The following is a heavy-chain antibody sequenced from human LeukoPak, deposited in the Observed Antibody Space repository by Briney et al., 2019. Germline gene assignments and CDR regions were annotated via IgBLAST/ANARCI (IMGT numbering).Heavy chain of an antibody. D-gene: IGHD5-24*01. CDR2: IYHSGST. Sequence: PSETLSLTCTVSGGSISSYSWSWIRQPPGKGLEWIGYIYHSGSTYYNPSLKSRVTISVDRSKNQFSLKLSSVTAADTAVYYCARGGLIEMATILDAFDIWGQGTMVTVSS. CDR1: GGSISSYS. J-gene: IGHJ3*02. CDR3: ARGGLIEMATILDAFDI. V-gene: IGHV4-30-2*01.